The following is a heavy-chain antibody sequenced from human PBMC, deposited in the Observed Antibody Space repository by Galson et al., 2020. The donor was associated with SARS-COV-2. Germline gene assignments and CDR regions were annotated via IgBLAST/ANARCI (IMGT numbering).Heavy chain of an antibody. V-gene: IGHV1-69*13. Sequence: SVKVSCKDYGGTFSSYAISRVRQAPGQGLEWMGGNIPIFGTANYAQKFQGRVTITADESTSTAYMELSSLRSEDTAVYYCAREGAIVDGDYGSYYWGQGTLVTVSA. J-gene: IGHJ4*02. CDR1: GGTFSSYA. D-gene: IGHD4-17*01. CDR3: AREGAIVDGDYGSYY. CDR2: NIPIFGTA.